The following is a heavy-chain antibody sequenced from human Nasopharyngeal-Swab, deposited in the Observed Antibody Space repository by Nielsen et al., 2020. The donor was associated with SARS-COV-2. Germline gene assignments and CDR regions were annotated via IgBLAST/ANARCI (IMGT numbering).Heavy chain of an antibody. V-gene: IGHV3-15*01. CDR1: GFTFSNYW. J-gene: IGHJ4*02. D-gene: IGHD3-22*01. CDR3: LTDYYDSTGHGNY. CDR2: IKSRSAGGAT. Sequence: GESLKISCAASGFTFSNYWMTWVRQAPGKGMEWVGLIKSRSAGGATEFAAPVKGRFSISRDESQNTLYLHMSSLKTEDTAMYYCLTDYYDSTGHGNYWGQGTLVTVSS.